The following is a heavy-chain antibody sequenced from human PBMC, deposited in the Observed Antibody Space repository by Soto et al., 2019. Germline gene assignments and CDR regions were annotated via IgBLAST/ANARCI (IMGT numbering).Heavy chain of an antibody. CDR2: IYCSGST. J-gene: IGHJ4*02. D-gene: IGHD3-22*01. CDR1: GGSISSGGYY. Sequence: SETLSLTCTVSGGSISSGGYYWSWIRQHPGKGLEWIGYIYCSGSTYYNPSLKSRVTISVDTSKNQFSLKLSSVTAADTAVYYCARVVGYYYDSSGYYLVPNRPFDYWGQGTLVTVSS. CDR3: ARVVGYYYDSSGYYLVPNRPFDY. V-gene: IGHV4-31*03.